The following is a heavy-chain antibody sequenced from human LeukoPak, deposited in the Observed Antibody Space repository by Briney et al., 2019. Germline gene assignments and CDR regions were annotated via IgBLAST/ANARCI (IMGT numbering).Heavy chain of an antibody. CDR2: ISSGDTT. Sequence: GGSLRLSCAASGFTFSTYAMNRVRQAPGKGLEWVSTISSGDTTFYADSVKGRFTISRDNSKNTLYLQMDSLRAEDTAVYYCAKAPHIVVVTDLDYWGQGTLVTVSS. V-gene: IGHV3-23*01. CDR3: AKAPHIVVVTDLDY. CDR1: GFTFSTYA. D-gene: IGHD2-21*02. J-gene: IGHJ4*02.